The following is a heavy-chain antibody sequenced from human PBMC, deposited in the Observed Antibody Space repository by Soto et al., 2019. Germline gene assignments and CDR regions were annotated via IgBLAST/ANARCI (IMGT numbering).Heavy chain of an antibody. CDR1: GGSISSSSFY. Sequence: SETLSLTCTVSGGSISSSSFYWGWIRQPPGKGLEWIGTIYYIGSTYYNPSLQSRVTISVDTSKNQFSLKLRSVTAADTAVYFCARRSFYHDNSGYYDDYWGQGALVTVSS. CDR3: ARRSFYHDNSGYYDDY. CDR2: IYYIGST. V-gene: IGHV4-39*01. J-gene: IGHJ4*02. D-gene: IGHD3-22*01.